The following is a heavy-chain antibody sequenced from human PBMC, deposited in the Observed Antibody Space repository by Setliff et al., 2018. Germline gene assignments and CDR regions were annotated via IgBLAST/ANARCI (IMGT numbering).Heavy chain of an antibody. D-gene: IGHD3-16*01. V-gene: IGHV1-18*01. J-gene: IGHJ4*02. CDR2: IGVYSGNT. CDR3: ARDNMGRLMLTFGGAADY. CDR1: GYTFTNYG. Sequence: ASVKVSCKASGYTFTNYGITWVRQSPGQGLEWVGWIGVYSGNTYSAQRFQGRVSLTTDESTNTAYLELRGLRSDDTAVYYCARDNMGRLMLTFGGAADYWGQGTLVTVSS.